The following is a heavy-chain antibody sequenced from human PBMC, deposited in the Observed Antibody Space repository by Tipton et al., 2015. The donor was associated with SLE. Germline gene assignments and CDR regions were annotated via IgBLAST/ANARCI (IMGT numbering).Heavy chain of an antibody. V-gene: IGHV4-34*01. CDR3: ARGVPATYYYYGMDV. CDR2: INHGGST. D-gene: IGHD2-2*01. J-gene: IGHJ6*02. CDR1: GGSFSGYY. Sequence: TLSLTCAVYGGSFSGYYWSWIRQPPGKGLEWIGEINHGGSTNYNPSLKSRVTISVDTSKNQFSLKLSSVTAADSAVYYCARGVPATYYYYGMDVWGQGTTVTVSS.